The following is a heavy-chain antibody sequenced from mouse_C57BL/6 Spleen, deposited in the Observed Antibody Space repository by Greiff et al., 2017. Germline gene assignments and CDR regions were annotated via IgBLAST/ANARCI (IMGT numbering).Heavy chain of an antibody. CDR2: ISGGGGNT. CDR1: GFTFSSYT. D-gene: IGHD1-1*01. V-gene: IGHV5-9*01. J-gene: IGHJ2*01. Sequence: EVHLVESGGGLVKPGGSLKLSCAASGFTFSSYTMSWVRQTPEKRLEWVATISGGGGNTYYPDSVKGRFTISRDNAKNTLYLQMISLRSEDTALYYCARSITTVDYFAYWGQGTTLTVSS. CDR3: ARSITTVDYFAY.